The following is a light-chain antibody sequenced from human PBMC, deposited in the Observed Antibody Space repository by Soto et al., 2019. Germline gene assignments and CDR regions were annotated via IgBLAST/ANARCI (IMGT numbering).Light chain of an antibody. V-gene: IGKV3-11*01. J-gene: IGKJ1*01. CDR3: QQRSNWPRT. CDR1: QSVSSY. Sequence: EIVLTQSPATLSLSPGERATLSCRASQSVSSYLAWYQQKPGQAPRLLIYDASNRATGIPARFSGSGSGTDFTLTISSLEPEDFAVYYCQQRSNWPRTCGQGTKGEIK. CDR2: DAS.